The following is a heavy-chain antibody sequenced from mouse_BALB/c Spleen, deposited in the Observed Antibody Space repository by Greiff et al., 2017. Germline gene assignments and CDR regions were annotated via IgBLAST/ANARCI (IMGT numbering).Heavy chain of an antibody. CDR2: IWAGGST. D-gene: IGHD2-12*01. CDR1: GFSLTSYG. J-gene: IGHJ2*01. Sequence: QVQLQQSGPGLVAPSQSLSITCTVSGFSLTSYGVHWVRQPPGKGLEWLGVIWAGGSTNYNSALMSRLSISKDNSKSQVFLKMNSLQTDDTAMYYCARVTRGEGYYFDYWGQGTTLTVSS. CDR3: ARVTRGEGYYFDY. V-gene: IGHV2-9*02.